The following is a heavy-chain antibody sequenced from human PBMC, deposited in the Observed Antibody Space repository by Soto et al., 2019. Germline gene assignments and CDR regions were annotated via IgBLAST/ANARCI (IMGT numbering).Heavy chain of an antibody. CDR1: GGSISSYY. D-gene: IGHD3-10*01. CDR2: IYYSGST. V-gene: IGHV4-59*01. CDR3: ASFGGSGSYPRFDY. J-gene: IGHJ4*02. Sequence: SETLSLTCTVSGGSISSYYWSWIRQPPGKGLEWIGYIYYSGSTNYNPSLKSRVTISVDTSKNQFSLKLSSVTAADTAVYYCASFGGSGSYPRFDYWGQGTLVTVS.